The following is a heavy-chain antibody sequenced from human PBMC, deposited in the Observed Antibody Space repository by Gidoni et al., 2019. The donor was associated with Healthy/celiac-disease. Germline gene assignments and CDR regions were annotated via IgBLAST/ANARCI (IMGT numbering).Heavy chain of an antibody. J-gene: IGHJ4*02. D-gene: IGHD1-1*01. CDR2: IYYSGST. CDR3: ARHWTETDFDY. CDR1: GGSISSYY. V-gene: IGHV4-59*08. Sequence: QVQLQESGPGLVKPSETLSLTCTVSGGSISSYYWSWIRQPPGKGLEWIGYIYYSGSTNYNPSLKSRVTISVDTSKNQFSLKLSSVTAADTAVYYCARHWTETDFDYWGQGTLVTVSS.